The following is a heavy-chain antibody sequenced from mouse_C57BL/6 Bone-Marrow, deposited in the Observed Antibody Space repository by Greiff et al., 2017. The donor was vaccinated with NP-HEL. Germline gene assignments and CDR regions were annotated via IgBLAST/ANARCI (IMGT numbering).Heavy chain of an antibody. Sequence: EVKVVESGEGLVKPGGSLKLSCAASGFTFSSYAMSWVRQTPEKRLEWVAYISSGGDYIYYADTVKGRFTISRDNARNTLYLQTSSLKSEDTAMYYCTREGALITTVVATDWYFDVWGTGTTVTVSS. CDR3: TREGALITTVVATDWYFDV. CDR2: ISSGGDYI. D-gene: IGHD1-1*01. V-gene: IGHV5-9-1*02. CDR1: GFTFSSYA. J-gene: IGHJ1*03.